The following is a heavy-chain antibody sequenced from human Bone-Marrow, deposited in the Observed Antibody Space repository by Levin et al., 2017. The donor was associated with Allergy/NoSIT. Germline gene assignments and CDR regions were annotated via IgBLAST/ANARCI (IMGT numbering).Heavy chain of an antibody. CDR3: AREFVVVVVATAPPRDSDAFDI. V-gene: IGHV1-46*01. J-gene: IGHJ3*02. CDR1: GYTFTSYY. D-gene: IGHD2-15*01. CDR2: INPSGGSP. Sequence: ASVKVSCKASGYTFTSYYMHWVRQAPGQGLEWMGIINPSGGSPTYAQKFKGRVTMTRDTSTSTVYMELSSLRSEDTAVYYCAREFVVVVVATAPPRDSDAFDIWGQGTMVTVSS.